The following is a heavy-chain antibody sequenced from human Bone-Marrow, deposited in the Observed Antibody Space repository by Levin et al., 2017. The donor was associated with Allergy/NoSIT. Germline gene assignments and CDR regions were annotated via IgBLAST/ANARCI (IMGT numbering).Heavy chain of an antibody. Sequence: GESLKISCAASGFTFSSYAMSWVRQAPGKGLEWVSAISGSGGSTYYADSVKGRFTISRDNSKNTLYLQMNSLRAEDTAVYYCAKSRYCSSTSCYTLGYYYYYGMDVWGQGTTVTVSS. V-gene: IGHV3-23*01. CDR3: AKSRYCSSTSCYTLGYYYYYGMDV. J-gene: IGHJ6*02. CDR1: GFTFSSYA. CDR2: ISGSGGST. D-gene: IGHD2-2*02.